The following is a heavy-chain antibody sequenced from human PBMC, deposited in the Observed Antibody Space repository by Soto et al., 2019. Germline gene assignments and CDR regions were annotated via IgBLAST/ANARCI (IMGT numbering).Heavy chain of an antibody. CDR2: ISSTTNYI. CDR3: GLYFDY. Sequence: GSLLLACTASGFTFTRYSMNWVRQAPGKGLEWVSSISSTTNYIYYGDSMKGRFTISRDNAKNSLYLEMNSLRAEDTAVYYYGLYFDYWGQGTLVTVYS. V-gene: IGHV3-21*06. D-gene: IGHD4-17*01. J-gene: IGHJ4*02. CDR1: GFTFTRYS.